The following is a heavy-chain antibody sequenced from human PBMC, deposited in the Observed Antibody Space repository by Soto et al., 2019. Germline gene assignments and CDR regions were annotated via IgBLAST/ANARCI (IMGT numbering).Heavy chain of an antibody. V-gene: IGHV1-18*01. CDR3: ARDRIPGIAVAGTRYYYYGMDV. CDR2: ISAYNGNT. D-gene: IGHD6-19*01. J-gene: IGHJ6*02. CDR1: GYTYTSFG. Sequence: QVPLVQSGAEVKKPGASVKVSCKASGYTYTSFGISWVRQAPGQGLEWMGWISAYNGNTNYAQKFQGRVTMATDTSTSTAYMGLRSPRSDDTAVYYCARDRIPGIAVAGTRYYYYGMDVWGQGTTVTVSS.